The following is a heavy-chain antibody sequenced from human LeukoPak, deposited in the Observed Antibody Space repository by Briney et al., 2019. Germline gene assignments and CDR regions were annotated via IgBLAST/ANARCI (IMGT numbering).Heavy chain of an antibody. V-gene: IGHV4-4*02. J-gene: IGHJ4*02. D-gene: IGHD6-13*01. CDR2: MHHGGSS. Sequence: SETLSLTRAVSGGSITSSHWWSWVRPSPGKGLEWFGEMHHGGSSNYHPSLKSRRTISADNSKNQFSLRLTSVTAADTAVYYCAGKQVVGGYFDYWGQGTLVTVSS. CDR3: AGKQVVGGYFDY. CDR1: GGSITSSHW.